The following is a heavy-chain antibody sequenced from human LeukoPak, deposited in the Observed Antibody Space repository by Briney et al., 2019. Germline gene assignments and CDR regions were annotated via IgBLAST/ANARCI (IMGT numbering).Heavy chain of an antibody. V-gene: IGHV3-21*06. CDR3: ARSVPGGSGWMGSIEY. Sequence: GSLRLSCAASGFTFSSYSMNWVRQAPGKGLEWVSSISSSSSYIYYADSVKGRFTISRDNAKNSLYLQMNSLRVGDTAVYYCARSVPGGSGWMGSIEYWGQGTLVTVPS. CDR1: GFTFSSYS. CDR2: ISSSSSYI. D-gene: IGHD6-19*01. J-gene: IGHJ4*02.